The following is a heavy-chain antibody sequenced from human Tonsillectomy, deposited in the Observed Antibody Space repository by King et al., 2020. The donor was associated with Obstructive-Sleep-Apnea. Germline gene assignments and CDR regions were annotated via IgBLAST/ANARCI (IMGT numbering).Heavy chain of an antibody. CDR3: ARGAYGDYGEIYYFDY. D-gene: IGHD4-17*01. J-gene: IGHJ4*02. Sequence: VQLVESGGGLVQPGGSLRLSCAASGFTFSSYSVNWVRQAPGKGLEWVSYISSSSSTIYYADSVKGRFTIFRDNAKNSLYLQMNSLRAEDTAVYYCARGAYGDYGEIYYFDYWGQGTLVTVSS. CDR2: ISSSSSTI. V-gene: IGHV3-48*04. CDR1: GFTFSSYS.